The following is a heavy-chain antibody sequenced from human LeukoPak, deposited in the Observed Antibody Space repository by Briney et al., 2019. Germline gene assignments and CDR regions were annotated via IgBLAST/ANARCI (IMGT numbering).Heavy chain of an antibody. CDR1: GFTFSSYG. CDR3: AKEKRTAPLGY. J-gene: IGHJ4*02. V-gene: IGHV3-30*02. CDR2: IWYDGSNK. Sequence: GGSLRLSCAASGFTFSSYGMHWVRQAPGKGLEWVAVIWYDGSNKYYADSVKGRFTISRDNSKNTLYLQMNSLRAEDTAVYYCAKEKRTAPLGYWGQGTLVTVSS. D-gene: IGHD5-18*01.